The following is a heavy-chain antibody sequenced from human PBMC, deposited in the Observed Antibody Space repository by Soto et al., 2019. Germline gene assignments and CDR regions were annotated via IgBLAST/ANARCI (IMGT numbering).Heavy chain of an antibody. CDR3: ARTYYNYFDS. D-gene: IGHD3-10*01. V-gene: IGHV1-3*01. CDR1: GYTFTSYA. J-gene: IGHJ4*02. CDR2: INSGNGNT. Sequence: QVQLVQSGAEVKKPGASVKVSCKASGYTFTSYAMHWVRQAPGQRLEWMGWINSGNGNTNYSQKFQGRVTITRDTSAITSYVELSSRGSEDAAVYYCARTYYNYFDSWGQGTLVTVSS.